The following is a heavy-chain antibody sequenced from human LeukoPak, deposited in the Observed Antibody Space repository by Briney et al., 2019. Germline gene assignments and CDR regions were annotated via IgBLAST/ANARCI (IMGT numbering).Heavy chain of an antibody. CDR2: ISGSGGST. D-gene: IGHD6-13*01. CDR3: AKDAYSSSWYGVYYYYYMDV. CDR1: GFTFLSDY. V-gene: IGHV3-23*01. J-gene: IGHJ6*03. Sequence: GGSLRLSCAASGFTFLSDYYMSWIRQAPGKGLEWVSAISGSGGSTYYADSVKGRFTISRDNSKNTLYLQMNSLRAEDTAVYYCAKDAYSSSWYGVYYYYYMDVWGKGTTVTISS.